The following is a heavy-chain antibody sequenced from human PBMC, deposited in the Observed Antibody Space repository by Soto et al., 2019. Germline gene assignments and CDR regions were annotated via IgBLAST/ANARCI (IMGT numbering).Heavy chain of an antibody. CDR3: AQRRYGSGRRDAFAI. CDR2: MYWNDDK. Sequence: QITVKESGPTLVKPTQTLTRTCTFAGFSLSTSGVGVGWIRHPPGKALEWLALMYWNDDKRYSPSLNSTLTIPKDTAKSPVDLKRTHMEPVDTATYCCAQRRYGSGRRDAFAIWGQVTMVIVSS. V-gene: IGHV2-5*01. CDR1: GFSLSTSGVG. J-gene: IGHJ3*02. D-gene: IGHD3-10*01.